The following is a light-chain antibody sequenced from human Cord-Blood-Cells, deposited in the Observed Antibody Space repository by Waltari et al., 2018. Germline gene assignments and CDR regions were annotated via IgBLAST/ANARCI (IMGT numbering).Light chain of an antibody. J-gene: IGKJ1*01. Sequence: EIVLTQSPGTLSLSPGERATLSCRASQSVSSSYLAWYQQKPGQAHRLLIYGASSRATGIPDRFSGSGSGTDFTLTISRLEPEDFAVYYCQHYGSSRWTFVQGTKVEIK. CDR2: GAS. V-gene: IGKV3-20*01. CDR1: QSVSSSY. CDR3: QHYGSSRWT.